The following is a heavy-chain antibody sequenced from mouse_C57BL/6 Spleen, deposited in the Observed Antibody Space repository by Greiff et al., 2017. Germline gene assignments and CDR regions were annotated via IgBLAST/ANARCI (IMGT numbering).Heavy chain of an antibody. CDR2: ISSGSSTI. J-gene: IGHJ4*01. D-gene: IGHD2-2*01. V-gene: IGHV5-17*01. CDR1: GFTFSDYG. CDR3: AGGGLSPGDAMDY. Sequence: EVQLVESGGGLVKPGGSLKLSCAASGFTFSDYGMHWVRQAPEKGLEWVAYISSGSSTIYYADTVKGRFTISRDNAKNTLFLQMTSLRSEDTAMYYCAGGGLSPGDAMDYWGQGTSVTVSS.